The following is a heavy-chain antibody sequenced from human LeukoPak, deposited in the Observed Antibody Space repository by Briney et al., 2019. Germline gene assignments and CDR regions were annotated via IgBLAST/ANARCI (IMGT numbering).Heavy chain of an antibody. CDR3: TKDFYGYSYVDY. J-gene: IGHJ4*02. D-gene: IGHD5-18*01. V-gene: IGHV3-43*02. CDR2: ISGDGGST. CDR1: GFTFDDYA. Sequence: GGSLRLSCAASGFTFDDYAMHWVRQAPGKGLEWVSLISGDGGSTYYADSVKGRFTISRDNSKNSLYLQMNSLRTEDTALYYCTKDFYGYSYVDYWGQGTLVTVSS.